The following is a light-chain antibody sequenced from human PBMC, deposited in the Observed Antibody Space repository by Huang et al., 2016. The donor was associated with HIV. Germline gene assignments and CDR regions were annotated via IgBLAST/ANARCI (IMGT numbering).Light chain of an antibody. Sequence: EIVMTQSPATLSVSPGERVTLSCRANRSVSTNLAWYQQRPGQAPRLLIHGSSTRAPCIPARFSGSGSGTDFSLTISSLQSEDFALYYCHQYNNWLLSFGGGTRVDI. CDR3: HQYNNWLLS. V-gene: IGKV3-15*01. CDR1: RSVSTN. J-gene: IGKJ4*01. CDR2: GSS.